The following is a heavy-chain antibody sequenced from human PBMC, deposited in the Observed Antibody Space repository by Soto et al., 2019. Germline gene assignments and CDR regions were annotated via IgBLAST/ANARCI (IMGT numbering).Heavy chain of an antibody. J-gene: IGHJ6*02. V-gene: IGHV3-23*01. CDR2: CSGSGGST. Sequence: GRSLRLSCPAFGLSFTSYAMSWVRQARGKGLEWVPGCSGSGGSTYYADSVKGRFPISRDNAKNSLYLQINSLRAEDTAVSYCARDMYSSGWYSSYYYGMAFGGQGTTVTVSS. CDR3: ARDMYSSGWYSSYYYGMAF. CDR1: GLSFTSYA. D-gene: IGHD6-19*01.